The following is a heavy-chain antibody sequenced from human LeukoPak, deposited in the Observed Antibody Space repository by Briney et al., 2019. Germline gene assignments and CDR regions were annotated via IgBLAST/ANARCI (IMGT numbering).Heavy chain of an antibody. CDR1: GGSFSGYY. CDR2: INHSGST. V-gene: IGHV4-34*01. J-gene: IGHJ5*02. D-gene: IGHD1-7*01. Sequence: PSETLSLTCAVYGGSFSGYYWSWIRQPPGKGLEWIGEINHSGSTNYNPSLKSRVTISVGTSKNQVSLKLSSVTAADTAVYICAGHQSGTMYASWGQGTLVTVS. CDR3: AGHQSGTMYAS.